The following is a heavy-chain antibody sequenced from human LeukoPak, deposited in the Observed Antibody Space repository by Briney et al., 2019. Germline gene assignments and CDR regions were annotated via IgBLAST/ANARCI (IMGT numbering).Heavy chain of an antibody. CDR3: ARGEHTLIEYSSGAWFDP. D-gene: IGHD6-19*01. CDR1: GLTFNNYA. CDR2: ISDSGGRT. J-gene: IGHJ5*02. Sequence: PGGSLRLSCAASGLTFNNYAMSWVRQAPGKGLEWVSGISDSGGRTYYADSVKGRFTISRDNSKNTLYLQMNSLRAEDTAVYYCARGEHTLIEYSSGAWFDPWAREPWSPSPQ. V-gene: IGHV3-23*01.